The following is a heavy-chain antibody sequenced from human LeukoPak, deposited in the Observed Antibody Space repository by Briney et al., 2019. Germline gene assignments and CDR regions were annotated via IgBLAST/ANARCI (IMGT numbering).Heavy chain of an antibody. CDR3: VRDNPRQQGFAY. V-gene: IGHV3-11*05. Sequence: GGSLRLSCAGSGFTFKDYYLNWIRQAPGKGLEWVSYISGGSTYTNYANSVKGRFTISRDNAKNSLYLQMNSLRAEDTAVYYCVRDNPRQQGFAYWGQGTLVTVSS. J-gene: IGHJ4*02. CDR2: ISGGSTYT. D-gene: IGHD6-13*01. CDR1: GFTFKDYY.